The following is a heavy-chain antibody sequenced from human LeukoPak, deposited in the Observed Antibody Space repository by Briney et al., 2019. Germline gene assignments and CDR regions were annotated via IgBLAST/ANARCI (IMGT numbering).Heavy chain of an antibody. CDR2: IKQDGSEN. J-gene: IGHJ4*02. CDR1: GFSFSTYW. D-gene: IGHD6-13*01. CDR3: ATDLGSSRPNF. Sequence: PGGSLRLSCAASGFSFSTYWMTWVRQAPGKGLEWVANIKQDGSENYYVDSARGRFTISRDNAKNSLYVQMNSLTAEDTAVYYCATDLGSSRPNFWGQGILVTVSS. V-gene: IGHV3-7*01.